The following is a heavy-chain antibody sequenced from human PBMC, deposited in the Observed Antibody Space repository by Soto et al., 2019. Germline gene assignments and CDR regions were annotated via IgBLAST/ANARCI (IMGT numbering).Heavy chain of an antibody. CDR2: IYTSGST. CDR1: GGSISSYY. J-gene: IGHJ6*02. CDR3: ARVRNLGQPWGMDV. Sequence: SETLSLTCTVSGGSISSYYWSWIRQPAGKGLEWIGRIYTSGSTNYNPSLKGRVTMSVDTSKNQFSLKLSSVTAADTAVYYCARVRNLGQPWGMDVWGQGTTVTVSS. V-gene: IGHV4-4*07. D-gene: IGHD1-7*01.